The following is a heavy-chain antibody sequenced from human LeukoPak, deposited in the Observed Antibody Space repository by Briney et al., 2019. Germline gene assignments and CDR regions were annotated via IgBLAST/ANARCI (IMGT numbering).Heavy chain of an antibody. V-gene: IGHV1-46*01. CDR1: GYTFTSFH. J-gene: IGHJ4*02. CDR2: INPSGGGT. Sequence: ASVKASCKASGYTFTSFHMHWVRQAPGQGLEWMGIINPSGGGTSYPQKFQGRVTMTRDTSTSTVYMELSSLRSEDTAVYYCARAPHSSAGDNFDYWGQGTLVTVSS. D-gene: IGHD2-15*01. CDR3: ARAPHSSAGDNFDY.